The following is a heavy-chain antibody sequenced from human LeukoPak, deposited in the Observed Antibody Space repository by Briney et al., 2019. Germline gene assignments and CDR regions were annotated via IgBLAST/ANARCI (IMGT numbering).Heavy chain of an antibody. Sequence: SQTLSLTCAISGDSVSSNNAAWHWIRQSPSRGLEWLGRTYYRSMWFTDYALSVKSRITINPDSARNQFSLKLSSVTAADTAVYYCARGINYDYVWGSYRYTPFGYYFDYWGQGTLVTVSS. CDR2: TYYRSMWFT. V-gene: IGHV6-1*01. CDR1: GDSVSSNNAA. CDR3: ARGINYDYVWGSYRYTPFGYYFDY. J-gene: IGHJ4*02. D-gene: IGHD3-16*02.